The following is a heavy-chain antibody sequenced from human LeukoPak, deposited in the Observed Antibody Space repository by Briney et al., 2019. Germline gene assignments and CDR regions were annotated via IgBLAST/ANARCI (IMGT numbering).Heavy chain of an antibody. J-gene: IGHJ6*02. CDR1: GYTFIAFY. D-gene: IGHD5-12*01. V-gene: IGHV1-69*04. CDR2: IIPILGIA. Sequence: SVKVSCKTSGYTFIAFYIHWVRQAPGQGLEWMGRIIPILGIANYAQKFQGRVTITADKSTSTAYMELSSLRSEDTAVYYCARDPGGYDSRGVDVWGQGTTVTVSS. CDR3: ARDPGGYDSRGVDV.